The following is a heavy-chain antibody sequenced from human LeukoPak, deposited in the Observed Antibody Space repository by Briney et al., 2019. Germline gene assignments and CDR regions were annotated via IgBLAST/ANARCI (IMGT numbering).Heavy chain of an antibody. J-gene: IGHJ4*02. V-gene: IGHV4-34*01. D-gene: IGHD3-22*01. CDR2: INHSGST. CDR3: AARRTYYYDSSGYKSVLDY. CDR1: GGSFSGYY. Sequence: SETLSLTCAVYGGSFSGYYWSWIRQPPGKGLEWIGEINHSGSTNYNPSLKSRVTISVDTSKNQFSLKLSSVTAADTAVYYCAARRTYYYDSSGYKSVLDYWGQGTLVTVSS.